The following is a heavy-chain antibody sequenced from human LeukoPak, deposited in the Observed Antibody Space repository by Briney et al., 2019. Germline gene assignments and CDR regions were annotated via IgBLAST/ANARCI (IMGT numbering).Heavy chain of an antibody. Sequence: PGGSLRLSCVASGFTFSSYWMHWVRQAPGKGLVWVSRSNSDGSSTVYADSVEGRFTISRDNAKNTLYLQMNSLRAEDTAVYYCARDGDSTVDFDYWGQGTLVTASS. D-gene: IGHD4-23*01. CDR3: ARDGDSTVDFDY. J-gene: IGHJ4*02. CDR1: GFTFSSYW. CDR2: SNSDGSST. V-gene: IGHV3-74*01.